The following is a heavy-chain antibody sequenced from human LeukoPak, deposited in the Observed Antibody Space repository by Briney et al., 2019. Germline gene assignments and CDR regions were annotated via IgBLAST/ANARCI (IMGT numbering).Heavy chain of an antibody. V-gene: IGHV3-23*01. J-gene: IGHJ5*02. CDR2: ISDSGESP. CDR3: ARDYYDSSASINWFDL. CDR1: GFTFSNYA. D-gene: IGHD3-22*01. Sequence: GGSLRLSCAASGFTFSNYAMSWVRQAPGKGLEWLSLISDSGESPSDADSVRGRFTISRDNAKNSLYLQMNSLRAEDTAVYYCARDYYDSSASINWFDLWGQGTLVTVSS.